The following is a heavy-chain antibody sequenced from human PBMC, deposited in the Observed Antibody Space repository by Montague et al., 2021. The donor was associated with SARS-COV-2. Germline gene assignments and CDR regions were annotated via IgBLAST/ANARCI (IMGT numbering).Heavy chain of an antibody. CDR2: N. D-gene: IGHD1-26*01. Sequence: NDYAVSVKRRITINPDTSKNQISLQLNSVTPEDTAVYYCSRTSASSDYWGQGTLVTGSS. CDR3: SRTSASSDY. V-gene: IGHV6-1*01. J-gene: IGHJ4*02.